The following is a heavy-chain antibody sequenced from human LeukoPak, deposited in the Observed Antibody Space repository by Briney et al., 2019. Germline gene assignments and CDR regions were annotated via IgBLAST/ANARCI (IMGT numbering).Heavy chain of an antibody. D-gene: IGHD4-17*01. CDR3: ARDRDYAYFDY. V-gene: IGHV3-33*01. CDR1: GFTFSSYG. CDR2: VWYDGSNK. Sequence: GSLRHSCAASGFTFSSYGMHWVRQAPGKGLKWVAVVWYDGSNKYYADSVKGRFTISRDNSKNTLYLLMNSLRAEDTAVYYCARDRDYAYFDYWGQGTLVTVSS. J-gene: IGHJ4*02.